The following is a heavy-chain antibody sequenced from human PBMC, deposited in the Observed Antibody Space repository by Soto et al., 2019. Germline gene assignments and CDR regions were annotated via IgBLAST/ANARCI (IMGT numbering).Heavy chain of an antibody. V-gene: IGHV3-21*01. CDR3: ARRGIAVAQLPDAFDI. J-gene: IGHJ3*02. D-gene: IGHD6-19*01. CDR2: ISSSSYI. Sequence: PGGSLRLSCAASGFTFSSYSMNWVRQAPGKGLEWVSSISSSSYIYYADSVKGRFTISRDNAKNSLYLQMNSLRAEDTAVYYCARRGIAVAQLPDAFDIWGQGTMVTVSS. CDR1: GFTFSSYS.